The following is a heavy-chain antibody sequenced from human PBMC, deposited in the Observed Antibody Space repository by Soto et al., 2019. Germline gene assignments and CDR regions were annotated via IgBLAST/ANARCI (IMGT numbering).Heavy chain of an antibody. CDR3: ASSGQSSSWGLPFDY. J-gene: IGHJ4*02. V-gene: IGHV1-69*13. CDR1: GGTFSSYA. D-gene: IGHD6-13*01. CDR2: IIPIFGTA. Sequence: GASVKVSCKASGGTFSSYAISWVRQAPGQGLEWMGGIIPIFGTANYAQKFQGRVTITADESTSTAYMELSSLRSEDTAVYYCASSGQSSSWGLPFDYWGQGTLVTVSS.